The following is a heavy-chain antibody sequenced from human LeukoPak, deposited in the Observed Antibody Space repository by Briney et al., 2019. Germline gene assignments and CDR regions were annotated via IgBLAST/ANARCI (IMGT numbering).Heavy chain of an antibody. V-gene: IGHV1-2*02. CDR1: GYTFTGYY. J-gene: IGHJ4*02. Sequence: ASVKVSCKASGYTFTGYYMHWVRQAPGQGLEWMGWINPNSGDTNYAQKFQGRVTMTRDTSISTAYMELSRLRSDDTAVYYCARFNWGSTNFDYWGQGTLVTVSS. CDR2: INPNSGDT. D-gene: IGHD7-27*01. CDR3: ARFNWGSTNFDY.